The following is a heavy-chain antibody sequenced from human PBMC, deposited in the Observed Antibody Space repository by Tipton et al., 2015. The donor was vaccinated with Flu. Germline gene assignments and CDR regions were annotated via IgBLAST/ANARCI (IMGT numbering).Heavy chain of an antibody. CDR3: ARRDCAGGICYSRVYDAFDI. CDR2: TNHSGST. CDR1: DGSFLNYV. Sequence: LRLSCAVNDGSFLNYVWTWIRQSPGKGLEWIGETNHSGSTYYNPSLKSRVTISVDTSKNQFSLKLGSVTAGDTAVYYCARRDCAGGICYSRVYDAFDIWGQGTLVTVSS. V-gene: IGHV4-34*01. D-gene: IGHD2-8*02. J-gene: IGHJ3*02.